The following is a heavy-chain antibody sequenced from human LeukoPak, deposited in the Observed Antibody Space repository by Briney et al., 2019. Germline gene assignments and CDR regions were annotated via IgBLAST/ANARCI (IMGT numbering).Heavy chain of an antibody. J-gene: IGHJ6*03. D-gene: IGHD6-6*01. CDR1: GGSISRGGYY. V-gene: IGHV4-31*03. CDR2: IYYSGST. CDR3: ARAEYSSSSDSGYYYYYMDV. Sequence: SETLSLTCTVSGGSISRGGYYWSWIRQHPGKGLEWIGYIYYSGSTYYNPSLKSRVTISVDTSKNQFSLKLSSVTAADTAVYYCARAEYSSSSDSGYYYYYMDVWGKGTTVTVSS.